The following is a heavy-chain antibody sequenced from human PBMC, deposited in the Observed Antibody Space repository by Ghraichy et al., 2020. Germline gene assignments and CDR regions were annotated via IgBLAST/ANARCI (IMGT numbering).Heavy chain of an antibody. CDR3: ARDGYYYGSGSSHFDY. CDR1: GGSISSGGYY. V-gene: IGHV4-31*03. D-gene: IGHD3-10*01. Sequence: TLNISCTVSGGSISSGGYYWSWIRQHPGKGLEWIGYIYYSGSTYYNPSLKSRVTISVDTSKNQFSLKLSSVTAADTAVYYCARDGYYYGSGSSHFDYWGQGTLVTVSS. CDR2: IYYSGST. J-gene: IGHJ4*02.